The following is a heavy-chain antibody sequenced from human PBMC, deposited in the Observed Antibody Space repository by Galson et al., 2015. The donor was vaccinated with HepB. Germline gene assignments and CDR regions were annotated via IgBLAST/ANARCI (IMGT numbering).Heavy chain of an antibody. D-gene: IGHD3-10*01. CDR2: TYWDDDK. CDR1: GFSLSTRGVG. Sequence: PALVKPTQTLTLTCTFSGFSLSTRGVGVGWIRQPPGKALEWLALTYWDDDKRYSPSLKSRLTITKDTSKNQVVLTMTNMDPVDTATYYCAHSVRGVTPPDYWGQGTLVTVSS. J-gene: IGHJ4*02. CDR3: AHSVRGVTPPDY. V-gene: IGHV2-5*02.